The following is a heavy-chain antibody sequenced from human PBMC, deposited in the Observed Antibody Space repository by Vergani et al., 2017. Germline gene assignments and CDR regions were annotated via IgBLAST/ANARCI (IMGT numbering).Heavy chain of an antibody. CDR1: GFSLNTRGVS. CDR2: IYWNDDQ. Sequence: QITLKESGPTLVKPTQTLTLTCTFSGFSLNTRGVSVVWIRPPPGQALDWLALIYWNDDQHYSPSLNNRVTITKDTSKNQVVLTITNMDYVDTGTYYCVYRKTECGTTGCFYPFYYYYYMDVLRKGTTVTVSS. V-gene: IGHV2-5*04. D-gene: IGHD1-7*01. J-gene: IGHJ6*03. CDR3: VYRKTECGTTGCFYPFYYYYYMDV.